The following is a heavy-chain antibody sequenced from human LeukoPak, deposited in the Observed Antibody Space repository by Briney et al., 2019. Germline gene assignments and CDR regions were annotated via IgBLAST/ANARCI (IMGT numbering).Heavy chain of an antibody. Sequence: GGSLRLSCVASGFTFSSYAMSWVRQAPGKGLEWVSTISRSGGSTFYADSMKGRLTISRDNSKNTLYLQMSILRGEDTAVYYCAKNHPNYGGNFHDAFDIWGQGTTVTVSS. J-gene: IGHJ3*02. D-gene: IGHD4-23*01. CDR3: AKNHPNYGGNFHDAFDI. CDR1: GFTFSSYA. V-gene: IGHV3-23*01. CDR2: ISRSGGST.